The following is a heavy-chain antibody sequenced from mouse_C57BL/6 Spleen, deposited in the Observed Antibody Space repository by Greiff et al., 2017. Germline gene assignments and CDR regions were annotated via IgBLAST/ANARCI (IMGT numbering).Heavy chain of an antibody. V-gene: IGHV1-82*01. Sequence: VQLQQSGPELVKPGASVKISCKASGYAFSSSWMNWVKQRPGKGLEWIGRIYPGDGDTNYNGKFKGKATLTADKSSSTASMQLSSLTSEDSAFYFCARDGSSDWYFDVWGTRTTVTVSS. J-gene: IGHJ1*03. D-gene: IGHD1-1*01. CDR1: GYAFSSSW. CDR3: ARDGSSDWYFDV. CDR2: IYPGDGDT.